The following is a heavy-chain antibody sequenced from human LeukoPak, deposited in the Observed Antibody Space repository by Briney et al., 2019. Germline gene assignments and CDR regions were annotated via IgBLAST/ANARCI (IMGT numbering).Heavy chain of an antibody. V-gene: IGHV4-59*03. Sequence: SETLSLTCTVSGDSTSNFYWNWIRQSPGKGLEWIGNIHYSGSSVYNPSLKSRVTISIDTSRRQFFLKPNSVTAADTAVYFCALAPNSNWFDFWGPGTLVTVSS. CDR2: IHYSGSS. CDR1: GDSTSNFY. J-gene: IGHJ5*01. CDR3: ALAPNSNWFDF. D-gene: IGHD2-8*01.